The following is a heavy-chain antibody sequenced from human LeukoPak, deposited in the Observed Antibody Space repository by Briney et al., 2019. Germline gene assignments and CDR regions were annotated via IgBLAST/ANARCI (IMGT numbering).Heavy chain of an antibody. CDR3: ARRGGSSSRRSPIDY. D-gene: IGHD6-6*01. CDR1: GFTFSDYW. CDR2: IKQDGSQR. V-gene: IGHV3-7*01. Sequence: GGSLRLSCTASGFTFSDYWMTWVRQAPGKGPEWVANIKQDGSQRYYVDSVRGRFTISRDNAKNSLFLQMNCLRAEDTAVYYCARRGGSSSRRSPIDYWGQGTLVNVSS. J-gene: IGHJ4*02.